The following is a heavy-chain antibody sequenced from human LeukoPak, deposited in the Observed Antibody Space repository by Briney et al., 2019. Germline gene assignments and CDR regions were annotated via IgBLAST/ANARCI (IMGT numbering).Heavy chain of an antibody. CDR1: GFSFSSFA. D-gene: IGHD5-24*01. Sequence: GRSLRLSCAASGFSFSSFALHGVHQAPGKGLEWVAATSPAGNEIYYADSVKGRFTISRDNSNNTLYLQMNSLRPEDTAVYYCARVEMPIIAVFDYWGQGTLVTVSS. CDR3: ARVEMPIIAVFDY. J-gene: IGHJ4*02. CDR2: TSPAGNEI. V-gene: IGHV3-30*01.